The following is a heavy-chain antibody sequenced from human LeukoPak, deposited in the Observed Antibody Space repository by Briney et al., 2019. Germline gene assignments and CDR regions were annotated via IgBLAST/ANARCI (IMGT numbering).Heavy chain of an antibody. CDR2: IIPILGIA. CDR3: ARDSGGSHCRSTSCYDFPSYYYGMDV. V-gene: IGHV1-69*04. CDR1: GGTFSSYA. D-gene: IGHD2-2*01. Sequence: SVKVSCKASGGTFSSYAISWVRQAPGQGLEWMGRIIPILGIANYAQKFQGRVTITADKSTSTAYMELSSLRSEDTAVYYCARDSGGSHCRSTSCYDFPSYYYGMDVWGQGTTVTVSS. J-gene: IGHJ6*02.